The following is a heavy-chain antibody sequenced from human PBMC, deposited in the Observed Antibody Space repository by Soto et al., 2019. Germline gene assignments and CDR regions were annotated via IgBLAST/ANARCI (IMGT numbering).Heavy chain of an antibody. D-gene: IGHD6-13*01. CDR3: ARGGSSGWYSNYDYYGMDV. J-gene: IGHJ6*02. CDR2: IYYSGST. V-gene: IGHV4-59*01. Sequence: QVQLQESGPGLVKPSETLSLTCTVSGGSISSYYWSWIRQPPGKGLEWIGYIYYSGSTNYNPSLKRRVTISVDTSKNQFSLKLSSVTAADTAVDYCARGGSSGWYSNYDYYGMDVSCQATTVTVSS. CDR1: GGSISSYY.